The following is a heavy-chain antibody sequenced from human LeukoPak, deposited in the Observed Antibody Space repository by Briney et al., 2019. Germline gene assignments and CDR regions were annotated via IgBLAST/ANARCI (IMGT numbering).Heavy chain of an antibody. J-gene: IGHJ4*02. V-gene: IGHV1-46*01. CDR3: AREAVAGTGVY. Sequence: GSVKVSCKASGYTFTSYYMHWVRQAPGQGLEWMGIINPSGGSTSYAQKFQGRVTMTRDTSTSTVYMELSSLRSEDTAVYYCAREAVAGTGVYWGQGTLVTVSS. CDR1: GYTFTSYY. D-gene: IGHD6-19*01. CDR2: INPSGGST.